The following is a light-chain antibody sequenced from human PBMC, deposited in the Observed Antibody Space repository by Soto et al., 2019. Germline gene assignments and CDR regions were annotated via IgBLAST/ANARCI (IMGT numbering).Light chain of an antibody. CDR3: QSYDNSLSGSRV. Sequence: QSVLTQPPSVSGAPGQRVTISCTGSSSNIGAGYDVHWYQQLPGTAPKLLIYGNNNRPSGVSDRFSGSKSGTSASLAITGLQAEDEADYYCQSYDNSLSGSRVFGGGTKLTVL. J-gene: IGLJ3*02. V-gene: IGLV1-40*01. CDR2: GNN. CDR1: SSNIGAGYD.